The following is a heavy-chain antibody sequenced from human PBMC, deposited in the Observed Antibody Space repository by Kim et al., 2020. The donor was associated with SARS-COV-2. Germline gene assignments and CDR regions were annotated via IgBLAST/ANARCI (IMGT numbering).Heavy chain of an antibody. CDR1: GFTFSNAW. J-gene: IGHJ4*02. Sequence: GGSLRLSCAASGFTFSNAWMSWVRQAPGKGLEWVGRIKSKTDGGTTDYAAPVKGRFTISRDDSKNTLYLQMNSLKTEDTAVYYCTTDIVVVPAAMGNPYWGQGTLVTVSS. D-gene: IGHD2-2*01. CDR3: TTDIVVVPAAMGNPY. CDR2: IKSKTDGGTT. V-gene: IGHV3-15*01.